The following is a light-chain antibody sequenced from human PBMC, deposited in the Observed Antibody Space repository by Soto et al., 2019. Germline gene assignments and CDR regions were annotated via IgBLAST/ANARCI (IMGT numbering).Light chain of an antibody. Sequence: DIVMTQSPDSLAVSLGERAXINCKSSQSVLYSSNNKNYLAWYQQKPGQPPKLLIYWASTRESGVPDRFSGSGSGTDFSLTISSLQAEDVAVYYCQQYYSTPITFGQGTRLEIK. CDR2: WAS. CDR3: QQYYSTPIT. CDR1: QSVLYSSNNKNY. J-gene: IGKJ5*01. V-gene: IGKV4-1*01.